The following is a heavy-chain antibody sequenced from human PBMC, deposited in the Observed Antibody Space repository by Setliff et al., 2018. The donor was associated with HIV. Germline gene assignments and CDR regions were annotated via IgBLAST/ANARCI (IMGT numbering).Heavy chain of an antibody. D-gene: IGHD5-12*01. CDR2: IYHSGFT. CDR3: AFSKQMATMAFDY. V-gene: IGHV4-39*01. J-gene: IGHJ4*02. Sequence: SETLSLTCSVSGGSISSSTYYWGWIRQPPGQGLEWIGSIYHSGFTYHNPSLKSRITLSVDTSKNQFSLKLSSVTAADTAVYYCAFSKQMATMAFDYWGRGALVTVSS. CDR1: GGSISSSTYY.